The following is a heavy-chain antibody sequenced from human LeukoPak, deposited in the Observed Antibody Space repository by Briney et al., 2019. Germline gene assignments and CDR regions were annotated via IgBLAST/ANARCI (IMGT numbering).Heavy chain of an antibody. J-gene: IGHJ4*02. CDR2: IYSSGKT. CDR1: GGSISSGSYY. Sequence: PSETLSLTCTVSGGSISSGSYYWDWIRQPPGKGLEWIGDIYSSGKTNYNPSLRSRVTMSIDPSKNQFSLNMNSVSATDTAVYYCAGHHPRNTVDFWGQGTLVTVSS. CDR3: AGHHPRNTVDF. V-gene: IGHV4-39*01. D-gene: IGHD2-8*02.